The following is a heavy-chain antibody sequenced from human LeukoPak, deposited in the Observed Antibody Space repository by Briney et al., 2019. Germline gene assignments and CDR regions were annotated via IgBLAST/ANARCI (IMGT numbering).Heavy chain of an antibody. V-gene: IGHV3-23*01. CDR2: ISGSGGST. D-gene: IGHD2-2*01. CDR3: AKDAESSTSPYYFDY. J-gene: IGHJ4*02. Sequence: GGSLRLSCAASGFTFSSSWMHWVRQAPGKGLEWVSAISGSGGSTYYADSVKGRFTISRDNSRNTLYMQMNSLRAEDTALYYCAKDAESSTSPYYFDYWGQGSLITVSS. CDR1: GFTFSSSW.